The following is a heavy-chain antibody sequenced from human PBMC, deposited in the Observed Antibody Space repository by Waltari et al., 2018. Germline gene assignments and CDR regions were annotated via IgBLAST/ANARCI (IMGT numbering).Heavy chain of an antibody. J-gene: IGHJ6*02. CDR3: AKEGVYYAGSGRNYYYGMDV. CDR1: GGSISSGTSY. Sequence: QVQLQESGPGLVKPSQTLSLSCTVSGGSISSGTSYWSWIRQSAGKGLEWIGSIYTSGSTNYTPSLKSGVTISVDTSKTQFSLRLSSVTAADTAVYYCAKEGVYYAGSGRNYYYGMDVWGQGTTVTVSS. D-gene: IGHD3-10*01. V-gene: IGHV4-61*09. CDR2: IYTSGST.